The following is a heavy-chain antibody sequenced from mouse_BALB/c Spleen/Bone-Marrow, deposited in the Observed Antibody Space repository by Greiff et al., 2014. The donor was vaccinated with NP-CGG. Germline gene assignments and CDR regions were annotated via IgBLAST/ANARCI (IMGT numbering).Heavy chain of an antibody. CDR3: AAITTVVARYAMDY. V-gene: IGHV5-17*02. CDR1: GFTFSSFG. CDR2: ISSGSSTI. Sequence: VQLQQSGGGLVQPGGSRKLSCAASGFTFSSFGMHWVRQAPEKGLEWVAYISSGSSTIYYADTVKGRFTISRDNPKNTLFLQKTSLRSEDTAMYYCAAITTVVARYAMDYWGQGTSVTGSS. D-gene: IGHD1-1*01. J-gene: IGHJ4*01.